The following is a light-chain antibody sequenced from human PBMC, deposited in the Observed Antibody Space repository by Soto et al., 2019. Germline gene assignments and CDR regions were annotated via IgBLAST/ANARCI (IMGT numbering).Light chain of an antibody. CDR1: SGINVGTYR. CDR2: YKSDSDK. J-gene: IGLJ3*02. CDR3: MIWYASSWV. Sequence: QPVLTQPSSLSASSGASASLTCTLRSGINVGTYRIYWYQQKPGSPPQYLLRYKSDSDKQQGSGVPSRFSGSKDASANVGILLISGLQSEDEADYYCMIWYASSWVFGGGTKLTVL. V-gene: IGLV5-45*03.